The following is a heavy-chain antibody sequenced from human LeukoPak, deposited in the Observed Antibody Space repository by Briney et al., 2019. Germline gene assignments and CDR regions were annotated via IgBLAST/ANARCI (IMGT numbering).Heavy chain of an antibody. CDR3: AKGLGGTRFDP. D-gene: IGHD3-16*01. Sequence: PGGSLRLSCAASGFTFSTYAMNWVRQAPGKGLEWGSIITGSGGSTFYADSVKGRFTISRDNSKNTLYLQMNSLRVEDTAVYYCAKGLGGTRFDPWGQGTLVTVSS. CDR1: GFTFSTYA. V-gene: IGHV3-23*01. CDR2: ITGSGGST. J-gene: IGHJ5*02.